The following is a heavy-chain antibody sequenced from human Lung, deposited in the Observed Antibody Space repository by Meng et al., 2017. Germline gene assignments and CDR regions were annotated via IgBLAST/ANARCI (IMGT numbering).Heavy chain of an antibody. V-gene: IGHV4-34*01. CDR2: INHSGST. D-gene: IGHD4-11*01. Sequence: QVQLQEGGGGRLKHSESLFLTCGVSGGSFSDYYWSWIRQPPGKGLEWIGEINHSGSTNYNPSLESRATISVDTSQNNLSLKLSSVTAAASAVYYCARGPTTMAHDFDYWGQGTLVTVSS. CDR1: GGSFSDYY. CDR3: ARGPTTMAHDFDY. J-gene: IGHJ4*02.